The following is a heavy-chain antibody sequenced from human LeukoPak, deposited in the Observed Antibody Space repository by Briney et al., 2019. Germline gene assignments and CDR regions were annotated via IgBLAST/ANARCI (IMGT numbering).Heavy chain of an antibody. J-gene: IGHJ4*02. D-gene: IGHD6-19*01. CDR2: INPNSGGT. CDR3: ARVEFSSGSPEFGY. V-gene: IGHV1-2*02. Sequence: ASVKVSCKASGYTFTSYAMNWVRQAPGQGLEWMGWINPNSGGTNYAQKFQGRVTMTRDTSISTAYMELSRLRSDDTAVYYCARVEFSSGSPEFGYWGQGTLVTVSS. CDR1: GYTFTSYA.